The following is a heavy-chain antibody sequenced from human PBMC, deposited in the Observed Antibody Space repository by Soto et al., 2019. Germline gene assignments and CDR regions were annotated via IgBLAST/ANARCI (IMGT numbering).Heavy chain of an antibody. J-gene: IGHJ5*02. CDR3: ARLPVVRGLTDYFPFDP. CDR2: IYYNGRT. CDR1: GVAISSSSYW. Sequence: TSETLSLTCSVSGVAISSSSYWWGWVRQSAGKGLEWIGSIYYNGRTHYNPSLQSRATISVDTSKRQFSLSLTSVTDADTAVYFCARLPVVRGLTDYFPFDPWGQGVLVTVSS. D-gene: IGHD3-10*01. V-gene: IGHV4-39*01.